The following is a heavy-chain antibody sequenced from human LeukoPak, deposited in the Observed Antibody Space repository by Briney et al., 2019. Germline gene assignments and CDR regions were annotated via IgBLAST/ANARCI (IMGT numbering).Heavy chain of an antibody. CDR1: GYTFTSYG. CDR3: AREGIAVAPDAFDI. CDR2: INPNSGGA. V-gene: IGHV1-2*02. Sequence: ASVKVSCKASGYTFTSYGISWVRQAPGQGLEWMGWINPNSGGANYAQKFQGRVTMTRDTSISTAYMELSRLRSDDTAVYYCAREGIAVAPDAFDIWGQGTMVTVSS. D-gene: IGHD6-19*01. J-gene: IGHJ3*02.